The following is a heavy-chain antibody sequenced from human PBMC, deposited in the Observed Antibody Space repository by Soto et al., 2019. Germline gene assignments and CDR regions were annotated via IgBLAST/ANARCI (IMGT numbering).Heavy chain of an antibody. CDR3: ARIAAIDYYYYYMDV. CDR1: GFTFSDYY. J-gene: IGHJ6*03. D-gene: IGHD6-6*01. CDR2: ISSSGSTI. Sequence: GGSLRLSCAASGFTFSDYYMSWIRQAPGKGLEWVSYISSSGSTIYYADSVKGRFTISRDNAKNSLYLQMNSLSAEDTAVYYCARIAAIDYYYYYMDVWGKGTTVTVSS. V-gene: IGHV3-11*01.